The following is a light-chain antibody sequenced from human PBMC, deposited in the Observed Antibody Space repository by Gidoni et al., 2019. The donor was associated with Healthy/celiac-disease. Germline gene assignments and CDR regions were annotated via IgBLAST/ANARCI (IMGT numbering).Light chain of an antibody. J-gene: IGKJ1*01. V-gene: IGKV3-20*01. CDR3: QQYDNSRTWT. Sequence: EIVLTQSPGTLSLSPGERATLSCRASQSVSSSYLAWYQQKPGQAPRLLIYGASSRATGIPDRFSGSGSGTDFTLTISRLEPEDFAVYYCQQYDNSRTWTFGQGTKVEIK. CDR1: QSVSSSY. CDR2: GAS.